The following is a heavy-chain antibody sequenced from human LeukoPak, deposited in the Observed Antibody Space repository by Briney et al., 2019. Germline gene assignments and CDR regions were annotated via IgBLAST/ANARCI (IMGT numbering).Heavy chain of an antibody. D-gene: IGHD3-3*01. CDR2: ISYDGSNK. CDR1: GFTFSTYV. Sequence: GGSLSLSCAASGFTFSTYVIYWVRQAPGKGLEWVAAISYDGSNKYYADSVKGRFTISRDNSKNTLYLQMNSLRAEDTAVYYCARDRDNYDFWSGLTSYYFDYWGQGTLVTVSS. J-gene: IGHJ4*02. CDR3: ARDRDNYDFWSGLTSYYFDY. V-gene: IGHV3-30*04.